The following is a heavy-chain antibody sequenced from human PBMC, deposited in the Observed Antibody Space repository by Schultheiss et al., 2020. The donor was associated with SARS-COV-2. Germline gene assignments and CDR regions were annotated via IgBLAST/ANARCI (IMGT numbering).Heavy chain of an antibody. Sequence: SETLSLTCTVSGGSISSYYWSWIRQPPGKELEWIGEIYHSGSTNYNPSLKSRVTISVDTSKNQFSLKLRSVTAADTAVYYCARDESSGSYRYWGQGTLVTVSS. J-gene: IGHJ4*02. D-gene: IGHD1-26*01. V-gene: IGHV4-59*12. CDR3: ARDESSGSYRY. CDR1: GGSISSYY. CDR2: IYHSGST.